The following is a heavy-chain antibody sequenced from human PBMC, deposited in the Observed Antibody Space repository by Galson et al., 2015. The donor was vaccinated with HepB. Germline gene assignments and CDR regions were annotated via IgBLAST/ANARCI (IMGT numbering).Heavy chain of an antibody. CDR1: GGTFSSYA. CDR2: IIPILGTA. D-gene: IGHD2-2*01. CDR3: ARDIGYCSSTSCQGGWFDP. V-gene: IGHV1-69*13. J-gene: IGHJ5*02. Sequence: SVKVSCKASGGTFSSYAISWVRQAPGQGLEWMGGIIPILGTANYAQKFQGRVTITADESTSTAYMELSSLRSEDTAVYYCARDIGYCSSTSCQGGWFDPWGQGTLVTVSS.